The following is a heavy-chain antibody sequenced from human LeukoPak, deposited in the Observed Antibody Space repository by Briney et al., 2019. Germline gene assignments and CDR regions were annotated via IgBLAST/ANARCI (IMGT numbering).Heavy chain of an antibody. Sequence: GGSLRLSCAASGFTFSSSAMSWVRQAPGKGLEWVSSISARGISTYYADSVKGRFTISRDNSKNTLYLQMNSLRAEDSAVYYCVTNYFDSSAYYPDFDYWGQGALVTVSS. D-gene: IGHD3-22*01. V-gene: IGHV3-23*01. CDR2: ISARGIST. CDR3: VTNYFDSSAYYPDFDY. CDR1: GFTFSSSA. J-gene: IGHJ4*02.